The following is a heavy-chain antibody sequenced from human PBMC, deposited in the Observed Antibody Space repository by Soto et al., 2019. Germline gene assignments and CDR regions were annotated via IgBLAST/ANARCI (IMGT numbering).Heavy chain of an antibody. V-gene: IGHV1-69*13. J-gene: IGHJ1*01. Sequence: GASVKVSCKASGGSFSSFGISWVRKAPGQGLEWMGGIIPVFGRPNYAQRFRGRLTITADESTNTVYLELIDLRSEDTAVYYCARQRSRYNFWGQGNPVT. CDR2: IIPVFGRP. D-gene: IGHD5-12*01. CDR3: ARQRSRYNF. CDR1: GGSFSSFG.